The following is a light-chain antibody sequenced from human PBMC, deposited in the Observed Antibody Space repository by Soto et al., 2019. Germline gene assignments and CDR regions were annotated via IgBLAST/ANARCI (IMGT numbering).Light chain of an antibody. CDR1: QSISNY. CDR2: AAS. Sequence: DIQMTQSPSSLSASVGDRVTITCRASQSISNYLNWYQQKPGKAPKLLIYAASSLQSGVPSRFRGSGSGTDFTLTISSLQPEDFATSSCQQSYTPLFTFGPVTNVDI. CDR3: QQSYTPLFT. J-gene: IGKJ3*01. V-gene: IGKV1-39*01.